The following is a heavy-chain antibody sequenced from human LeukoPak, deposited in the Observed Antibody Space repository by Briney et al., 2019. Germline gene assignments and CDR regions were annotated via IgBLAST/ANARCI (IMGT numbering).Heavy chain of an antibody. Sequence: APVKVSCKASVYTFTGYYMHWVRQAPGQGLEWMGWINPNSGGTNYAQKFQGWVTMTRDTSISTAYMELSRLRSDDTAVYYCARAYGSGSYYDGADDYYYGMDVWGKGTTVTVSS. CDR3: ARAYGSGSYYDGADDYYYGMDV. V-gene: IGHV1-2*04. D-gene: IGHD3-10*01. CDR2: INPNSGGT. J-gene: IGHJ6*04. CDR1: VYTFTGYY.